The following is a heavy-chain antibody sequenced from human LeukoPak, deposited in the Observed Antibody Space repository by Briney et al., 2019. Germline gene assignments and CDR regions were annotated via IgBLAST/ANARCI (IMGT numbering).Heavy chain of an antibody. D-gene: IGHD1-26*01. CDR3: SAGDVFDI. J-gene: IGHJ3*02. CDR2: IKQDGSVK. V-gene: IGHV3-7*01. CDR1: GFIFSTYW. Sequence: PGGSLRLSCAASGFIFSTYWMTWVRQAPGKGLEWVANIKQDGSVKQYVDSVKGRFTISRDNVKNSLYLQMNSLRAEDSVVYYCSAGDVFDIWGQGTMVTVSS.